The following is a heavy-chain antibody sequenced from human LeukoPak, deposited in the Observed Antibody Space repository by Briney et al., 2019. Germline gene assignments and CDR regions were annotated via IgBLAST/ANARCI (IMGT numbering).Heavy chain of an antibody. CDR2: IYPGDSDT. D-gene: IGHD7-27*01. Sequence: GESLKISCKASGYRFTSYWIGWVRQMPGKGLEWMGIIYPGDSDTRYSPSLQGQAAISADKSISTAYLQWSSLKASDTAMYYCARRELGQNWFDPWGQGTLVTVSS. CDR1: GYRFTSYW. J-gene: IGHJ5*02. CDR3: ARRELGQNWFDP. V-gene: IGHV5-51*01.